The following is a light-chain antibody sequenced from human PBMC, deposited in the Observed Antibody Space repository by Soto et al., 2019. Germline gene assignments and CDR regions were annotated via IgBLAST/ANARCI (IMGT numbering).Light chain of an antibody. J-gene: IGKJ4*01. CDR2: KAS. V-gene: IGKV1-5*03. CDR3: QQYNSNPPLS. CDR1: QSVSSW. Sequence: DIQMTQSPSTLSASVGDRVTITCRASQSVSSWLAWYQQKPGKAPKLLIYKASSLESGVPSRFSGSGSRTEFTLTISSLQPDDFATYYCQQYNSNPPLSFGGGTKVEIK.